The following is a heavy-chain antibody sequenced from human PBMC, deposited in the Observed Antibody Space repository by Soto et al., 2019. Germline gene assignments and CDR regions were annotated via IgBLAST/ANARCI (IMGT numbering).Heavy chain of an antibody. D-gene: IGHD3-22*01. V-gene: IGHV1-69*13. CDR1: GGTFSSYA. CDR3: ARVEYYDSSGYFDY. J-gene: IGHJ4*02. CDR2: IIPIFGTA. Sequence: ASVKVSCKASGGTFSSYAISWVRQAPGQGLEWMGGIIPIFGTANYAQKFQGRVTITADESTSTAYMELSSLRSEDTAVYYCARVEYYDSSGYFDYWGQGTLVTVSS.